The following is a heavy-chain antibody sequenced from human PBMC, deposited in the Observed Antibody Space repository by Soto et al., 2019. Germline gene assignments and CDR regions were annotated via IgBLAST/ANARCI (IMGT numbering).Heavy chain of an antibody. J-gene: IGHJ4*02. CDR1: GFTFSSYG. Sequence: VQLVESGGGVVQPGRSLRLSCAASGFTFSSYGMHWVRQAPGKGLEWVAVIWYDGSNKYYADSVKGRFTISRDNSKNTLYLQMNSLRAEDTAVYYCARYVTDSSSSGYFDYWGQGTLVTVSS. D-gene: IGHD6-6*01. V-gene: IGHV3-33*01. CDR3: ARYVTDSSSSGYFDY. CDR2: IWYDGSNK.